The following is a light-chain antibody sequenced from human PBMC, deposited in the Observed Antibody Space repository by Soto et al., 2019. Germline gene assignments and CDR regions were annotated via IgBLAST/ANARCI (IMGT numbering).Light chain of an antibody. CDR3: QSYDIGLTGYV. Sequence: QPVLTQPPSVSGALGQRVTISCTGTRSNIGAIYEVHWYQQLPGTAPKLLIYGNSNRPSGVPDRFSGSKSGTSASLAITGLQAEDEADYYCQSYDIGLTGYVFGTGTKLTVL. V-gene: IGLV1-40*01. CDR2: GNS. CDR1: RSNIGAIYE. J-gene: IGLJ1*01.